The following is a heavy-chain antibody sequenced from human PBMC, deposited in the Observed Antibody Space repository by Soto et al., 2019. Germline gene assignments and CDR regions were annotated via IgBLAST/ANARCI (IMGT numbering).Heavy chain of an antibody. D-gene: IGHD3-22*01. CDR3: ARDSWSSGYYSAFDI. V-gene: IGHV1-18*01. CDR2: ISANNGNT. J-gene: IGHJ3*02. CDR1: GYTFTSYD. Sequence: ASVKVSCKASGYTFTSYDINWVRQATGQGLEWMGWISANNGNTSYAQKLQGRVTMTTDTPTSTAYMELRSLRSDDTAVYYCARDSWSSGYYSAFDIWGQGTMVTVSS.